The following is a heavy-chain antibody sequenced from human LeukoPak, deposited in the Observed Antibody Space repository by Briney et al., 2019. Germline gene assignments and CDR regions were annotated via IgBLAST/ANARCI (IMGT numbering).Heavy chain of an antibody. CDR1: GFTFSSYA. V-gene: IGHV3-23*01. D-gene: IGHD1-26*01. Sequence: GGSLRLSCAASGFTFSSYAMSWVRQAPGKGLEWVSAISGSGGSTYYADSVKGRFTVSRDNPKNTLYLQMNSLRAEDTAVYYCAKAEWELRYFDYWGQGTLVTVSS. CDR2: ISGSGGST. CDR3: AKAEWELRYFDY. J-gene: IGHJ4*02.